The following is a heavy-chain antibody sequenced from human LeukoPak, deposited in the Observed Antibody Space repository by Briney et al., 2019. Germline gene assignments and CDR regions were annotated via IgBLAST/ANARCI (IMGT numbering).Heavy chain of an antibody. D-gene: IGHD3-9*01. CDR2: IYTSGST. CDR3: ARVDILTGYQYYFDY. CDR1: GGSISSYY. V-gene: IGHV4-4*07. Sequence: PSETLSLTCTVSGGSISSYYWSWLRQPAGKGLEWIGRIYTSGSTYYNPSLKSRVTISVDTSKNQFSLKLSSVTAADTAVYYCARVDILTGYQYYFDYWGQGTLVTVSS. J-gene: IGHJ4*02.